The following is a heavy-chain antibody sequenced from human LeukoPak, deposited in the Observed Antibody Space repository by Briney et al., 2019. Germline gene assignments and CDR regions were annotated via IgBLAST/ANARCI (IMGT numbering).Heavy chain of an antibody. D-gene: IGHD5-18*01. V-gene: IGHV3-30*02. CDR1: GFTFSSYW. CDR3: AKGRGYNYGYRFGYFDY. J-gene: IGHJ4*02. Sequence: GGSLRLSCAASGFTFSSYWMSWVRQAPGKGLEWVAFIRYDGTNKYYADSVKGRFTISRDNSKNSLYLQMNSPRAEDTALYYCAKGRGYNYGYRFGYFDYWGQGTLVTVSS. CDR2: IRYDGTNK.